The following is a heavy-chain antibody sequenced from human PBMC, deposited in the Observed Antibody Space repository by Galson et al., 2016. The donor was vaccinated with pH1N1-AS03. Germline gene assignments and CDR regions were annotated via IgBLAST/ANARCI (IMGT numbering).Heavy chain of an antibody. CDR2: ISNSGTTV. CDR1: GFTFSNYE. CDR3: ARDPTYATSGYYYPHFDS. Sequence: SLRLSCAAPGFTFSNYEMNWVRQAPGKGLEWVSYISNSGTTVHYADSVKGRFTISRDNAKNSLYLQLSSLRAEDTAVYYCARDPTYATSGYYYPHFDSWGQGTLVTVSS. J-gene: IGHJ5*01. D-gene: IGHD3-22*01. V-gene: IGHV3-48*03.